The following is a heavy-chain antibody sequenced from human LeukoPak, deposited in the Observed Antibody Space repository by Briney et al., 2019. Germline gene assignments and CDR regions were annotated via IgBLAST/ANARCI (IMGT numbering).Heavy chain of an antibody. Sequence: GGPLRLSCAASGFTLSSYAMSWVRQTPGMRLEGVSAITDSGDGTYYADSVKGRFTISRDNSKNTLYLQMNSLRAEDTAVYYCAKDSRIVPAATEFDYWGQGTLVTVSS. J-gene: IGHJ4*02. V-gene: IGHV3-23*01. CDR1: GFTLSSYA. CDR2: ITDSGDGT. D-gene: IGHD2-2*01. CDR3: AKDSRIVPAATEFDY.